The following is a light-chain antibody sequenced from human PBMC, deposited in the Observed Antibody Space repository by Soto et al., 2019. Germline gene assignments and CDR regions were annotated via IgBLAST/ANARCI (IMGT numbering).Light chain of an antibody. J-gene: IGLJ7*01. Sequence: QSALTQPASVSGSPGQSITISCTGTSSDVGGYNSVSWYQQHPGKAPKLMIFDVSNRPSGVSNRFSGSKSGNTASLTISGLQAEDEADYYCCSSTSSSTAVFGGGTQLTVL. CDR1: SSDVGGYNS. V-gene: IGLV2-14*01. CDR3: CSSTSSSTAV. CDR2: DVS.